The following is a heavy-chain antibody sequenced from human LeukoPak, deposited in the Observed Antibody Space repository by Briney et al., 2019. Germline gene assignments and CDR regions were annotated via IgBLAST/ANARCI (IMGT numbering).Heavy chain of an antibody. Sequence: GGSLRLSCATSGFIFSTYGMHWVRQAPGKGLEWVAVIWYDGSITYYADSVKGRFTISRDNSKNTLYLQMNSLGAEDTAVYYCARAVGPFDYWGQGTLVTVSP. D-gene: IGHD3-16*01. CDR2: IWYDGSIT. J-gene: IGHJ4*02. V-gene: IGHV3-33*01. CDR1: GFIFSTYG. CDR3: ARAVGPFDY.